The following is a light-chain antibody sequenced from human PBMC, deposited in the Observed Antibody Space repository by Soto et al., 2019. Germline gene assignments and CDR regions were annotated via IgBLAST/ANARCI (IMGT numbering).Light chain of an antibody. CDR1: SSNIGSNP. V-gene: IGLV1-44*01. CDR2: SNI. J-gene: IGLJ1*01. Sequence: QSVLTQPPSASGSPGQRVTISCSGSSSNIGSNPVNWYQQLPGTAPKLFIYSNIQRPSGVPDRSSGSKSGTSASLTISGLQSEDEADYYCADWDDSLDAHVFGTGTKVTVL. CDR3: ADWDDSLDAHV.